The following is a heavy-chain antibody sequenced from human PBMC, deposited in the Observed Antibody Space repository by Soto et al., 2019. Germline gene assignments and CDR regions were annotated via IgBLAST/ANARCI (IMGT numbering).Heavy chain of an antibody. V-gene: IGHV4-34*01. J-gene: IGHJ2*01. Sequence: QVQLQQWGAGPLRPLETLSLTCGVCGGSFSGYYWAWIRQSPGKGLEWIGEINDRGSINYNPSLKSRVRVSVDPSKNQYSLNLRSVTAADTAVYYCARESHDILTGPPWVWYFDLWGRGTLLTVSS. CDR3: ARESHDILTGPPWVWYFDL. D-gene: IGHD3-9*01. CDR2: INDRGSI. CDR1: GGSFSGYY.